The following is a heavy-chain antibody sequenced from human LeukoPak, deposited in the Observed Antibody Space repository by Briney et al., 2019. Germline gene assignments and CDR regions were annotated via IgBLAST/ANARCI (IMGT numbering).Heavy chain of an antibody. CDR3: ARSRGRSWFDP. CDR2: INHSGST. Sequence: SETLSLTCAVYGGPFSGYYWSWIRQPPGKGLEWIGEINHSGSTNYNPSLKSRVTISVDTSKNQFSLKLSSVTAADTAVYYCARSRGRSWFDPWGQGTLVTVSS. V-gene: IGHV4-34*01. J-gene: IGHJ5*02. D-gene: IGHD2-15*01. CDR1: GGPFSGYY.